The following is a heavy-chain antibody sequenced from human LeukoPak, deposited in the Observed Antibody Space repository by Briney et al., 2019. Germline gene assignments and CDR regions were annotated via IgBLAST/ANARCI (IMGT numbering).Heavy chain of an antibody. CDR2: INDESSDI. Sequence: GGSLRLSCAASGFTFSLYAMNWVRQAPGKGLEWVTYINDESSDIHYAGSVRGRFTISRDDARQTLYLQLSSLRVEDTAVYYCARDTFQPGLIDSWGQGTLVTVSS. CDR1: GFTFSLYA. CDR3: ARDTFQPGLIDS. V-gene: IGHV3-21*05. D-gene: IGHD2-2*01. J-gene: IGHJ4*02.